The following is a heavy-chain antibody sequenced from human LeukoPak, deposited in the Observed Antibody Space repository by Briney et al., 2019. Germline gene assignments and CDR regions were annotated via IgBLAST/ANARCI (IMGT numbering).Heavy chain of an antibody. CDR2: IYYSGST. CDR3: ARPRYCSGGSCPIFDY. V-gene: IGHV4-59*01. CDR1: GGSISSYY. Sequence: SETLSLTCTASGGSISSYYWSWIRQPPGKGLEWIGYIYYSGSTNYNPSLKSRVTISVDTSKNQFSLKLSSVTAADTAVYYCARPRYCSGGSCPIFDYWGQGTLVTVSS. J-gene: IGHJ4*02. D-gene: IGHD2-15*01.